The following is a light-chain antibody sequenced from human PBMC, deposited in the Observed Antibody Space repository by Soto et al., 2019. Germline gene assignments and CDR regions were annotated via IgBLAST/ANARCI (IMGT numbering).Light chain of an antibody. J-gene: IGKJ1*01. V-gene: IGKV1-5*01. Sequence: IQMTPSPSTLSASILYTVTITFRSSQSINRWLAWYQQKPGEAPKLLIYDASSLESGVPSRFSGTGSGTEFTLIISSLQPDDFATYYCKQYGSYWKFGQGTKVDIK. CDR3: KQYGSYWK. CDR2: DAS. CDR1: QSINRW.